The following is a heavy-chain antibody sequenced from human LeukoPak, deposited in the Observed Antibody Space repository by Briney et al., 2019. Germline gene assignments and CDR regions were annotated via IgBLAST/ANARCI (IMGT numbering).Heavy chain of an antibody. V-gene: IGHV4-34*01. CDR1: GGSFSGYY. Sequence: SETLSLTCAVYGGSFSGYYWRWIRQPPGKGLEWIGEINHSGSTNYNPSLKSRVTISVDTSKNQFSLKLSSVTAADTAVYYCARVISSSLASSWHRNYYYGMDVWGQGTTVTVSS. CDR3: ARVISSSLASSWHRNYYYGMDV. J-gene: IGHJ6*02. D-gene: IGHD2-2*01. CDR2: INHSGST.